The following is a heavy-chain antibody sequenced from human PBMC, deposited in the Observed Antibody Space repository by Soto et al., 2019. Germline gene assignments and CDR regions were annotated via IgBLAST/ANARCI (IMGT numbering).Heavy chain of an antibody. J-gene: IGHJ4*02. Sequence: QVQLMQSGAEWTKPGASVKVSCETSGYAFNTYGLRWVRQAPGQGLEWMGWIVADRGNTIYAQKFQGRISLYTDKSTITASTELRGQTSDASGLYSCARVARYGSGSRRLEFRGQGDLISVSS. CDR1: GYAFNTYG. CDR2: IVADRGNT. CDR3: ARVARYGSGSRRLEF. V-gene: IGHV1-18*01. D-gene: IGHD3-10*01.